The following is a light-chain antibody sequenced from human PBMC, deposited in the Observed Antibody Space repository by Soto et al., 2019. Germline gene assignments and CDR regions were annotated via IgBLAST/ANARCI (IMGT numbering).Light chain of an antibody. CDR2: DAS. CDR1: QSVSSY. Sequence: EIVLTQSPGTLSLSPGERATLSCRSSQSVSSYLAWYQQKPGQAPRLLIYDASNRATGIPARFSGSGSGTDFTLTISGLEPEDFAVYYCQQRSNWPGLTFGGGTKVDIK. V-gene: IGKV3-11*01. J-gene: IGKJ4*01. CDR3: QQRSNWPGLT.